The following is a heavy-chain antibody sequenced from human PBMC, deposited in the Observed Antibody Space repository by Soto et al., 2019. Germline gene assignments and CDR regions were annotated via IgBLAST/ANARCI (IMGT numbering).Heavy chain of an antibody. Sequence: SETLSLTCTVSGGSISSGDYYWSWIRQPPGKGLEWIGYIYYSGSTYYNPSLKSRVTISVDTSKNQFSLKLSSVTAADTAVYYCARQDYYDSSGYYYDYWGQGTLVTVSS. D-gene: IGHD3-22*01. CDR1: GGSISSGDYY. CDR2: IYYSGST. J-gene: IGHJ4*02. V-gene: IGHV4-30-4*01. CDR3: ARQDYYDSSGYYYDY.